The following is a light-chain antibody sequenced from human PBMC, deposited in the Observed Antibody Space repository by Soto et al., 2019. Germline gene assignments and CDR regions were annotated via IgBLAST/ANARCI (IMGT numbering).Light chain of an antibody. CDR1: SSNIGASYD. V-gene: IGLV1-40*01. CDR3: QSFDSSLSGSGV. CDR2: GNN. Sequence: QSALTQAPSVSGAPGQRVTISCTGSSSNIGASYDVHWYQQVPGTAPKLLIYGNNNRPSGVPDRFSGSKSGTSASLAITGLQAEDEADYYCQSFDSSLSGSGVFGGGTKLTVL. J-gene: IGLJ3*02.